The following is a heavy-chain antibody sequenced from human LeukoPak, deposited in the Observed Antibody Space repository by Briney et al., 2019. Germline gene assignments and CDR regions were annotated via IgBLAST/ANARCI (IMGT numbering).Heavy chain of an antibody. J-gene: IGHJ2*01. D-gene: IGHD3-22*01. V-gene: IGHV3-13*01. CDR2: IGVGFDT. Sequence: PGGSLRLSCATFGFSFSSSDFHWVRQATGKSLEWVSGIGVGFDTYYPDSVKGRFTIYRENARDSLYLQMTNLRADDTAVYFCAREVHDSRSVGWSLDLWGRGTLVTVSS. CDR3: AREVHDSRSVGWSLDL. CDR1: GFSFSSSD.